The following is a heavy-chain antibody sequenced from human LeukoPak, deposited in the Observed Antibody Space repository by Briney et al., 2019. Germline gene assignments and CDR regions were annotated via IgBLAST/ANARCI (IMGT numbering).Heavy chain of an antibody. Sequence: GASVKVSCKASGYTFTSYGISWVRQAPGQGLEWMGWISAYNGNTNYAQKLQGRVTMTTDTSTSTAYMELRSLRSDDTAVYYCARDVRLFVVVPAAGCWFDPWGQGTLVTVSS. CDR1: GYTFTSYG. D-gene: IGHD2-2*01. CDR3: ARDVRLFVVVPAAGCWFDP. CDR2: ISAYNGNT. V-gene: IGHV1-18*01. J-gene: IGHJ5*02.